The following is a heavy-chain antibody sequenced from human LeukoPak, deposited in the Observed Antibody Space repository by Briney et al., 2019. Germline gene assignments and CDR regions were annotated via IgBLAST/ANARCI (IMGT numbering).Heavy chain of an antibody. J-gene: IGHJ3*02. CDR3: AKGGGGVTAAGTAFDI. D-gene: IGHD6-13*01. V-gene: IGHV3-30*02. CDR2: IRYDGSNK. CDR1: GFTFSSYG. Sequence: SGGSLRLSCAASGFTFSSYGMHWVRQAPGKGLEWVAFIRYDGSNKYYADSVKGRFTISRDNSKNTLYLQMNSLRAEDTAVYYCAKGGGGVTAAGTAFDIWGQGTMVTVSS.